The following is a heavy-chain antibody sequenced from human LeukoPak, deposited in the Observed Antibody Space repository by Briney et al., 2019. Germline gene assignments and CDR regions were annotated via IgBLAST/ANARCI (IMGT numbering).Heavy chain of an antibody. J-gene: IGHJ5*02. CDR3: ARDVVVVVAATRSNWFDP. CDR2: VSAYNGNT. Sequence: ASVKVSCKASGYTFTSYGISWVRQAPGQGLEWMGWVSAYNGNTNYAQKLQGRVTMTTDTSTSTAYMELRSLRSDDTAVYYCARDVVVVVAATRSNWFDPWGQGTLVTVSS. CDR1: GYTFTSYG. V-gene: IGHV1-18*01. D-gene: IGHD2-15*01.